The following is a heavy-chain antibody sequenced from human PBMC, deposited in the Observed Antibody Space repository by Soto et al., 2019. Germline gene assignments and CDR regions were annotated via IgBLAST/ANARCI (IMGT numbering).Heavy chain of an antibody. CDR3: TTTFSNYGFDY. D-gene: IGHD4-4*01. Sequence: PXGSLRLSCAASGFTFSDAWMTWVRQAPGKGLEWVGRSKTKTDGGTTDYAAPVKGRFTISRDDSKNTLDLQMNSLKTEDTAVYYCTTTFSNYGFDYWGQGTLVTVSS. CDR2: SKTKTDGGTT. J-gene: IGHJ4*02. V-gene: IGHV3-15*01. CDR1: GFTFSDAW.